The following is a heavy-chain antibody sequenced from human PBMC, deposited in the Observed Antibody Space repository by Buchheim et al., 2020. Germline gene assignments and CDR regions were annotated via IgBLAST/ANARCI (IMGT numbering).Heavy chain of an antibody. J-gene: IGHJ2*01. CDR1: GYTFTSYY. CDR2: INPRGGST. D-gene: IGHD2-15*01. CDR3: ARDTLGYCSGGSCYRTNWYFDL. V-gene: IGHV1-46*01. Sequence: QVQLVQSGAEVKKPGASVKVSCKASGYTFTSYYMHWVRQAPGQGLEWMGIINPRGGSTSYAQKFQGRVTMTRDTSTSTVYMELSSLRSEDTAVYYCARDTLGYCSGGSCYRTNWYFDLWGRGTL.